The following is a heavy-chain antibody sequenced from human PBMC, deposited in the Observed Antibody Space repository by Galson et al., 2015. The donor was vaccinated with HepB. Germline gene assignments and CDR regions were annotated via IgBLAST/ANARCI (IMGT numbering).Heavy chain of an antibody. V-gene: IGHV3-43D*03. J-gene: IGHJ4*02. D-gene: IGHD6-13*01. CDR3: AKASPHITAAGSLDY. CDR1: GFSLGAYA. CDR2: ISWHGGDT. Sequence: SLRLSCAASGFSLGAYAVHWVRHAPGRGLEWVSLISWHGGDTYYAGSVKGRFTISRDNSKNSLYLQMNSLRTEDTALYFCAKASPHITAAGSLDYWGQGTLVTVSS.